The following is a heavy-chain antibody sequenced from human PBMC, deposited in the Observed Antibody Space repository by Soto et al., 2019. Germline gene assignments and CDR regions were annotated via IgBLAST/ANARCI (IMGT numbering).Heavy chain of an antibody. J-gene: IGHJ4*02. CDR3: ARVYRGSYDT. D-gene: IGHD3-22*01. V-gene: IGHV4-34*01. CDR1: VSDDDFKAYF. CDR2: INHLGSV. Sequence: SETLSLTCAIYVSDDDFKAYFWSWLRQSPGKGLEWIGEINHLGSVNYNPSLWSRVTISVVKARKQVSLTLSSVTAADTGVFYCARVYRGSYDTWAQGTRVSVAS.